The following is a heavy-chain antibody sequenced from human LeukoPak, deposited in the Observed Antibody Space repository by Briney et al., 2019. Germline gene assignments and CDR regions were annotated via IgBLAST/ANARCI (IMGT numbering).Heavy chain of an antibody. J-gene: IGHJ4*02. CDR1: GFTFSSYS. Sequence: GGSLRLSCAASGFTFSSYSMNWVRQAPGKGLECVSAISDSGDKTDYADSVRGRFTIYRDNSKDTLYLQMNSLGAADTAVYYCAKDGGGYCNNSSCWGQGTLVTVSS. CDR2: ISDSGDKT. D-gene: IGHD2-2*01. V-gene: IGHV3-23*01. CDR3: AKDGGGYCNNSSC.